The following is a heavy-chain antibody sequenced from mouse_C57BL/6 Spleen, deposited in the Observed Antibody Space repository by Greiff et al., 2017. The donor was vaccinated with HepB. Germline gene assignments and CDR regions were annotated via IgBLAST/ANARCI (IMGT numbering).Heavy chain of an antibody. V-gene: IGHV7-3*01. CDR1: GFTFTDYY. CDR3: ARYRGSYAMDY. CDR2: FRDKANGYTT. J-gene: IGHJ4*01. Sequence: EVQRVESGGGLVQPGGSLSLSCAASGFTFTDYYMSWVRQSPWKALEWLGFFRDKANGYTTEYSASVKVRFTISRDTSQSILYLQMKALRAEDSATYYCARYRGSYAMDYWGQGTSVTVSS.